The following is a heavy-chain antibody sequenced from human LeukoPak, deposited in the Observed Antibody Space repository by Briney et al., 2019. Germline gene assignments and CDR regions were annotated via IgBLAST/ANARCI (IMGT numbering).Heavy chain of an antibody. Sequence: PGGSLRLSCAASGFTFSSYSMNWVRQAPGKGLEWVSYISSSSSTIYYADSVKGRFIISRDNAKNSLYLQMNSLRAEDTAVYYCAKRGEGGSTNYYYYYMDVWGKGTTVTVSS. D-gene: IGHD2-2*01. CDR1: GFTFSSYS. CDR2: ISSSSSTI. CDR3: AKRGEGGSTNYYYYYMDV. V-gene: IGHV3-48*01. J-gene: IGHJ6*03.